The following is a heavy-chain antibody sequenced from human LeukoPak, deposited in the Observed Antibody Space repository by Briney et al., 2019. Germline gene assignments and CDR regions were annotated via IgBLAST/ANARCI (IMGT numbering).Heavy chain of an antibody. CDR2: IYYSGST. CDR3: ARALGEYYYDSSGCYYGEAGVSDY. Sequence: SETLSLTCTVSGGSISSYYWSWIRQPPGKGLEWIGYIYYSGSTNYNPSLKSRVTISVDTSKNQFSLKLSSVTAADTAVYYCARALGEYYYDSSGCYYGEAGVSDYWGQGTLVTVSS. V-gene: IGHV4-59*01. J-gene: IGHJ4*02. CDR1: GGSISSYY. D-gene: IGHD3-22*01.